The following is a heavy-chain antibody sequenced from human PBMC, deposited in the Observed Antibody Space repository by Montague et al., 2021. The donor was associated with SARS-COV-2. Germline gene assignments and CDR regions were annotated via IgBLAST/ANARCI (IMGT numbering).Heavy chain of an antibody. CDR2: IYTSGST. D-gene: IGHD2-15*01. Sequence: TLSLTYTVSGGSISSGSYYWSWIRQPAGKGLEWIGRIYTSGSTNYIPSLKSRVTISVDTSKNQFSLKLSSVTAADTAVYYCARGCSGGSCYPNPFSTWGQGTLVTVSS. CDR3: ARGCSGGSCYPNPFST. J-gene: IGHJ5*02. V-gene: IGHV4-61*02. CDR1: GGSISSGSYY.